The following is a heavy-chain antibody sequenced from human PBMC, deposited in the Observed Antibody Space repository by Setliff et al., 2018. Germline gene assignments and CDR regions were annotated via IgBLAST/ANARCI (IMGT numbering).Heavy chain of an antibody. V-gene: IGHV1-2*02. Sequence: ASVKVSCKASGYTFTGYYMHWVRQAPGQGLEWMGWINPNSGGTNYAQKFQGRVTMTRDTSISTAYMELSRLRSDDTAVYYCARGGGSSSWYDAFDIWGQGIMVTVSS. CDR1: GYTFTGYY. D-gene: IGHD6-13*01. CDR2: INPNSGGT. CDR3: ARGGGSSSWYDAFDI. J-gene: IGHJ3*02.